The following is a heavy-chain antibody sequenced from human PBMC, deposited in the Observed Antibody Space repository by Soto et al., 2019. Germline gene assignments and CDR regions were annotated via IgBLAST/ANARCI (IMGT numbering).Heavy chain of an antibody. D-gene: IGHD5-12*01. CDR2: IYHSGST. CDR3: ARGVWGGYNLGRGYYFDY. Sequence: QVQLQESGPGLVKPSGTLSLTCAVSGGSISSSNWWSWVRQPPGKGLEWIGEIYHSGSTNYNPSLKSRVTISVDKSKNQISLKLSSVTAADTAVYYCARGVWGGYNLGRGYYFDYWGQGTLVTVSS. J-gene: IGHJ4*02. CDR1: GGSISSSNW. V-gene: IGHV4-4*02.